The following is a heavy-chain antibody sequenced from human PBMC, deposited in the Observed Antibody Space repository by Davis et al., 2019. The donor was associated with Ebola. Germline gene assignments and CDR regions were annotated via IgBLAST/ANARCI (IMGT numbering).Heavy chain of an antibody. CDR2: ISPRSNYI. J-gene: IGHJ4*02. Sequence: PGGSLRLSCVASGFTFSSYTMNWVRQAPGKGLEWVSSISPRSNYIYYADSLKGPFTISRDNAKNSLYLQMNSLRAEDTAIYYCARENGAYSNYFDYWGQGALVTVSS. CDR1: GFTFSSYT. CDR3: ARENGAYSNYFDY. V-gene: IGHV3-21*01. D-gene: IGHD4-11*01.